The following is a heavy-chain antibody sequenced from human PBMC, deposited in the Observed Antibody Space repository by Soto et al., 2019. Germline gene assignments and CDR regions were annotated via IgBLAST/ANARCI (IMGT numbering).Heavy chain of an antibody. V-gene: IGHV4-34*01. CDR2: INHSGST. CDR3: AGHSTTVVTPWRGWFDP. CDR1: GGSFSGYY. D-gene: IGHD4-17*01. J-gene: IGHJ5*02. Sequence: AATLSLTCAVYGGSFSGYYLSWIRQPPGKGLEWIGEINHSGSTNYNPSLKSRVTISVDTSKNQFSLKLSTVTAADTAADYCAGHSTTVVTPWRGWFDPWGQGTLVTVSS.